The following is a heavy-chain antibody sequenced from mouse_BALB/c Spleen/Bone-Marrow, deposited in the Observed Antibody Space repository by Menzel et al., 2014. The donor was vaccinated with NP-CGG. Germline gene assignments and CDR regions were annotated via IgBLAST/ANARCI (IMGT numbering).Heavy chain of an antibody. V-gene: IGHV10-1*02. CDR2: IRSKSNYYAT. D-gene: IGHD3-3*01. Sequence: EVKLVESGGGLVQPKGSLRLSCAASGFTFNTYAMSWVRQAPGKGLEWVARIRSKSNYYATHYADSVKDRFTISRDDSRNILYLQRNNLKTEDTAMYYCVKQRDCHFDVWGAGTTVTVSS. J-gene: IGHJ1*01. CDR1: GFTFNTYA. CDR3: VKQRDCHFDV.